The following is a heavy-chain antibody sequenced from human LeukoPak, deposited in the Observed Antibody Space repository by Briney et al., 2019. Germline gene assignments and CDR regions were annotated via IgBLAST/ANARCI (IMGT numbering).Heavy chain of an antibody. V-gene: IGHV1-24*01. CDR2: FDPEDGET. CDR3: ARGLEGHSGYETRSNY. D-gene: IGHD5-12*01. J-gene: IGHJ4*02. CDR1: GYTLTELS. Sequence: GASVKVSCKVSGYTLTELSIHWVRQAPGKGLEWMGGFDPEDGETIYAQKFQARVTVTEDTSTESAYMELSSLRSEDTAVYYCARGLEGHSGYETRSNYWGQGTLVTVSS.